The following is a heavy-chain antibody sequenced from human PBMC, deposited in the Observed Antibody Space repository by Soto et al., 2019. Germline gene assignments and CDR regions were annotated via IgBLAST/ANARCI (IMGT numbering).Heavy chain of an antibody. CDR2: IHYTGTT. V-gene: IGHV4-30-4*01. D-gene: IGHD1-7*01. J-gene: IGHJ5*01. CDR3: ATILHSYGTNWVDS. Sequence: QVELQESGPGLVKPSQTLSLTCNVSGASVTNDRYYWSWIRQPPGKGLEWIGYIHYTGTTHYNPSVKSRVSILLDTSKDQFSLKLTSVSVADAAIYYCATILHSYGTNWVDSWGQGTLVTVSS. CDR1: GASVTNDRYY.